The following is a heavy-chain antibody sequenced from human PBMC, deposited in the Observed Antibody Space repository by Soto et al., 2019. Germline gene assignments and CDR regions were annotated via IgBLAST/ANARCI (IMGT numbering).Heavy chain of an antibody. CDR1: GYTFNTYF. Sequence: VQLVQSGGALKKPGASVKVSCNTSGYTFNTYFITWVRQAPGQGLEWMGWISPHNGNTNYAEKFQGRVTMTADTITKTAYMELRNLRIDDTAVYYCARDTGNSFDYWGQGTPVTVSS. CDR3: ARDTGNSFDY. V-gene: IGHV1-18*01. CDR2: ISPHNGNT. J-gene: IGHJ4*02.